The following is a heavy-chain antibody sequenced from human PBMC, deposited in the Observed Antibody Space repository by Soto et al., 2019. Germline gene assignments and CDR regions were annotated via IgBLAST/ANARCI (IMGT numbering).Heavy chain of an antibody. J-gene: IGHJ4*02. CDR1: GFTFNNFA. Sequence: PGGSLRLSCAASGFTFNNFALSWVRQAPGKGLEWVSTIGAGGDDTYYADSVKGRFTISRDNSKNMLFLQMNGLGAEDTAMSYGAKDDIDATRYWGQGTLVTVSS. CDR2: IGAGGDDT. V-gene: IGHV3-23*01. CDR3: AKDDIDATRY. D-gene: IGHD1-26*01.